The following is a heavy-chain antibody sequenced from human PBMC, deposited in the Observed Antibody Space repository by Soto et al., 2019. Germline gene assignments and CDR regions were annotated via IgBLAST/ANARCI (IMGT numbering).Heavy chain of an antibody. Sequence: GGSLRLSFAASGFTFSSYSMNWVRQAPGKGLEWVSSISSSSSYIYYADSVKGRFTISRDNAKNSLYRQMNSLRAEATAVYYCAREGDSSSSDYWGQGTLVTVSS. CDR3: AREGDSSSSDY. CDR2: ISSSSSYI. J-gene: IGHJ4*02. CDR1: GFTFSSYS. D-gene: IGHD6-6*01. V-gene: IGHV3-21*01.